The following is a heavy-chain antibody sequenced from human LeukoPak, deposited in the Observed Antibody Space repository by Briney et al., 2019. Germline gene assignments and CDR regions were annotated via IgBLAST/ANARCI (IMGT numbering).Heavy chain of an antibody. J-gene: IGHJ5*02. D-gene: IGHD3-10*01. V-gene: IGHV4-39*01. CDR3: ASELLWFGELSDWFDP. CDR1: GGSISSSSYY. CDR2: IYYSGST. Sequence: SETLSLTCTVSGGSISSSSYYWGWIRQPPGKGLEWIGSIYYSGSTYYNPSLKSRVTISVDTSKNQFSLKLSSVTAADMAVYYCASELLWFGELSDWFDPWGQGTLVTVSS.